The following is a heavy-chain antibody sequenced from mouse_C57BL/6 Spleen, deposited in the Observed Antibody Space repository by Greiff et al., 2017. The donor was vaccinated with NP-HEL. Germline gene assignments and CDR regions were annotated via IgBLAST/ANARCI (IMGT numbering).Heavy chain of an antibody. Sequence: EVKLLESGGGLVQPGGSMKLSCVASGFTFSNYWMNWVRQSPEKGLEWVAQIRLKSDNYATHYAESVKGRFTISRDDSKSSVYLQMNNLRAEDTGIYYCTGGFSGGYWGQGTTLTVSS. CDR1: GFTFSNYW. J-gene: IGHJ2*01. CDR2: IRLKSDNYAT. V-gene: IGHV6-3*01. CDR3: TGGFSGGY.